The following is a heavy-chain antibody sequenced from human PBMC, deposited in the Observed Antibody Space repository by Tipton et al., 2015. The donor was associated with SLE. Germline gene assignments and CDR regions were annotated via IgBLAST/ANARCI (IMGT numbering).Heavy chain of an antibody. CDR2: ISSSGSIM. CDR1: GFTFSNNW. V-gene: IGHV3-11*01. Sequence: SLRLSCIVSGFTFSNNWMAWVRQAPGKGLEWVSYISSSGSIMYYADSVKGRFTISRDNAKNSLNLQMNILRGEDTAVYYCARMRYSYGYAFDYWGQGTLVTVSS. CDR3: ARMRYSYGYAFDY. J-gene: IGHJ4*02. D-gene: IGHD5-18*01.